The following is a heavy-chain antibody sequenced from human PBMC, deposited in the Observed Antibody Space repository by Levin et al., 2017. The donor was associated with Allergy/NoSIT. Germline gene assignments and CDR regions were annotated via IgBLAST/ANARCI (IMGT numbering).Heavy chain of an antibody. CDR2: FDPEDGET. D-gene: IGHD1-26*01. Sequence: ASVKVSCKVSGYTLTELSMHWVRQAPGKGLEWMGGFDPEDGETIYAQKFQGRVTMTEDTSTDTAYMELSSLRSEDTAVYYCATVNSGSYGYYYYGMDVWGQGTTVTVSS. J-gene: IGHJ6*02. CDR3: ATVNSGSYGYYYYGMDV. V-gene: IGHV1-24*01. CDR1: GYTLTELS.